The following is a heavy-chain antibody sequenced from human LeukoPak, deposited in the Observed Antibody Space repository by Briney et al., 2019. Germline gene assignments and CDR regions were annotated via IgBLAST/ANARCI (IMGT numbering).Heavy chain of an antibody. V-gene: IGHV3-66*02. CDR1: GFTVSSNY. CDR2: IYSGGST. Sequence: GGSLRLSCAASGFTVSSNYMSWVRQAPGKGLEWVSVIYSGGSTYYADSVKGRFTISRDNSKNTLYLQMNSLRAEDTAVYYCARAGYSSSWYPFDYLGQGTLVTVSS. D-gene: IGHD6-13*01. CDR3: ARAGYSSSWYPFDY. J-gene: IGHJ4*02.